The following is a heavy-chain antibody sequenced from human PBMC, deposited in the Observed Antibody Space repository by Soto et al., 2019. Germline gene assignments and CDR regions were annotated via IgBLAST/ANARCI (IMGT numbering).Heavy chain of an antibody. CDR3: ERGGMSLFDH. J-gene: IGHJ4*02. D-gene: IGHD5-12*01. CDR2: ILSGGDT. Sequence: EMQLVESGGGLVQPGGSLRVSCAASGFSVTSNFMSWVRQAPGGGLEWVSPILSGGDTYSADSVRDRFTISRDNSEDTRSRQMNSLRGDDTAVYYCERGGMSLFDHWGQGTLVTVSA. V-gene: IGHV3-66*01. CDR1: GFSVTSNF.